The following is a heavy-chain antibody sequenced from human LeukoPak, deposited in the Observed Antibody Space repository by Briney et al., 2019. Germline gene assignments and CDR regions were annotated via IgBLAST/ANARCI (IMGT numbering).Heavy chain of an antibody. Sequence: SQTLSLTCTVSGGSISSGSYYWRWIRQPPRKGLQWIGYIQYTGSTNYNPSLKSRVTISVNTSKNQFSLKLSSVTAADTAVYYCASMVRGAPFDYWGQGTLVTVSS. CDR1: GGSISSGSYY. CDR2: IQYTGST. V-gene: IGHV4-61*01. D-gene: IGHD3-10*01. J-gene: IGHJ4*02. CDR3: ASMVRGAPFDY.